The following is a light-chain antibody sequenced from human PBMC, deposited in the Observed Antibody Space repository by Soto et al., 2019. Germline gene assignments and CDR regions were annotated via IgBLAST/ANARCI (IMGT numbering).Light chain of an antibody. CDR2: HAS. V-gene: IGKV3-20*01. Sequence: EIVLTQSPGTLSLSPGERATLSCRASQSLSSSNLAWYQHKPGQAPRLLIYHASSRATGIPDRFSGSGSGTDFTLTISRLEPEDCAVYYCQHYGSPYTFGQGTKLET. CDR3: QHYGSPYT. CDR1: QSLSSSN. J-gene: IGKJ2*01.